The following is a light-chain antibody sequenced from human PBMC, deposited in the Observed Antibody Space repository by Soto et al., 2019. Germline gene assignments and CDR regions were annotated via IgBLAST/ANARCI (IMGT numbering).Light chain of an antibody. CDR1: SSNIGSNT. CDR3: AAWDASLNGYV. J-gene: IGLJ1*01. CDR2: SNN. V-gene: IGLV1-44*01. Sequence: QSVLTQPPSASGTPGQRVTISCSGSSSNIGSNTVNWYQQLPGTAPKLLIYSNNQQPSGVLDRFSGSKSGASASLAISGLQSEDEAAYYCAAWDASLNGYVFGTGTKVTVL.